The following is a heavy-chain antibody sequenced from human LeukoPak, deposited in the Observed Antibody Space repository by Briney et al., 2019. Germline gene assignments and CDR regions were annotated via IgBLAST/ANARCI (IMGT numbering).Heavy chain of an antibody. D-gene: IGHD5-18*01. Sequence: GTSLRLSYIASGFTFSTYPLHWVRQTPDKGLEWVAVISDDGRDVYYADSVKGRFTISRDNAKNTLYPQMHRVSPEDTAVVYFSRLCHVMGDPSYLDVWGKGTTVTVSS. CDR2: ISDDGRDV. J-gene: IGHJ6*04. CDR1: GFTFSTYP. V-gene: IGHV3-30*03. CDR3: SRLCHVMGDPSYLDV.